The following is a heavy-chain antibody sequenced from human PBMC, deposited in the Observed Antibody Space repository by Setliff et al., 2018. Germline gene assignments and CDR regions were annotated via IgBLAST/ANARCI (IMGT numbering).Heavy chain of an antibody. J-gene: IGHJ5*02. V-gene: IGHV4-61*02. CDR2: VSGSGSA. D-gene: IGHD3-3*01. CDR3: AGGLPGDYDFNCFDT. CDR1: GDSINSRFFY. Sequence: SETLSLTCTVSGDSINSRFFYWSWIRQPAGKGLEWVGRVSGSGSASYNPSLRSRATLSVDESMNRFSLNLNSVTAADTAVYYCAGGLPGDYDFNCFDTWGQGALVTVSS.